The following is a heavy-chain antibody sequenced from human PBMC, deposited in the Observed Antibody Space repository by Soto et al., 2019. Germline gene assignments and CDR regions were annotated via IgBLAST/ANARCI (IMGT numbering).Heavy chain of an antibody. CDR3: ARDETIRYYNWNPYYYYGMDV. D-gene: IGHD1-20*01. V-gene: IGHV6-1*01. J-gene: IGHJ6*02. CDR2: TYYRSKWYN. CDR1: GDSASSNSAA. Sequence: SQTLSLTCAISGDSASSNSAALNWIRQSPSRGLEWLGRTYYRSKWYNDYAVSVKSRITINPDTSKNQFSLQLNSVPPEDTAVYYCARDETIRYYNWNPYYYYGMDVWGQGTTVTVSS.